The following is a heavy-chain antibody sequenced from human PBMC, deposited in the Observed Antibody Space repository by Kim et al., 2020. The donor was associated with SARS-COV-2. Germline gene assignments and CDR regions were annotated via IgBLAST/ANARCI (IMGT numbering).Heavy chain of an antibody. CDR1: GFTFSSYG. V-gene: IGHV3-33*06. Sequence: GGSLRLSCASSGFTFSSYGMHWVRQAPGKGLEWVAVIWYDGSNKYYAESVKGRFTISRDNSKNTLYLQMNSLRDEDTAVYYCEKQWLTCGMDVWGQGTTVTVSS. CDR3: EKQWLTCGMDV. CDR2: IWYDGSNK. D-gene: IGHD3-22*01. J-gene: IGHJ6*02.